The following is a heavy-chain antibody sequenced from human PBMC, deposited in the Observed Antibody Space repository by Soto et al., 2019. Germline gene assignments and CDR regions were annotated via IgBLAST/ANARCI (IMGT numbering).Heavy chain of an antibody. Sequence: ASVKVSCKASGGTFSSYAISWVRQAPGQGLEWMGGIIPIFGTANYAQKFQGRVTITADESTSTAYMELSSLRSEDTAVYYCASNYYGSGSYYNVHLYWGQGTLVTVSS. CDR2: IIPIFGTA. V-gene: IGHV1-69*13. CDR3: ASNYYGSGSYYNVHLY. J-gene: IGHJ4*02. D-gene: IGHD3-10*01. CDR1: GGTFSSYA.